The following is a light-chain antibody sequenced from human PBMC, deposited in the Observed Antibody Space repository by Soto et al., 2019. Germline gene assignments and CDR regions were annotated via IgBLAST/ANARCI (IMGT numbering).Light chain of an antibody. Sequence: DIQMTQSPSSLSASVGDRVTITCRASQSIRTYLNWYQQKPGKATKFLIYAASSLQSGVTSTFSGSGYGTDFTLTISSLQPEDFATYYCQQSYSTPYTIGQGTKLEIK. CDR3: QQSYSTPYT. CDR2: AAS. CDR1: QSIRTY. V-gene: IGKV1-39*01. J-gene: IGKJ2*01.